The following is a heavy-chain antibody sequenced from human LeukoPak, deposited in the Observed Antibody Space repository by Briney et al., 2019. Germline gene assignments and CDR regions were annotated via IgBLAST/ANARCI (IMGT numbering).Heavy chain of an antibody. CDR3: ARRVVVVAVHFDY. Sequence: SGTLSLTCAVYGGSFSGYYWSWIRQPPGKGLEWIGEINHSGSTNYNPSLKSRVTISVDTSKNQFSLKLSSVTAADTAVYYCARRVVVVAVHFDYWGQGTLVTVSS. V-gene: IGHV4-34*01. D-gene: IGHD2-15*01. CDR1: GGSFSGYY. CDR2: INHSGST. J-gene: IGHJ4*02.